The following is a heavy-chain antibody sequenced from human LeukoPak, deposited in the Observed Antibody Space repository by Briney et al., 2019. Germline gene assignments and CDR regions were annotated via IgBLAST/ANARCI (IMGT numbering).Heavy chain of an antibody. V-gene: IGHV3-30-3*01. CDR2: TSFDGTNR. Sequence: PGGSLRLSCAASGFTFTNYDMHWVRQAPGTGLEWVTLTSFDGTNRHYADSVRGRFTVSRDNSKDTLYLQINSLRPEDTAIYFCVRDLYPSQYTILTGPFDPWGQGTRVTVSS. J-gene: IGHJ5*02. D-gene: IGHD3-9*01. CDR3: VRDLYPSQYTILTGPFDP. CDR1: GFTFTNYD.